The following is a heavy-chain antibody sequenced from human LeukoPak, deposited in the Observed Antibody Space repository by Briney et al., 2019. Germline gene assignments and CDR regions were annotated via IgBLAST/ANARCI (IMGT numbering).Heavy chain of an antibody. CDR2: ISSSSSYI. CDR3: ARDRVDY. V-gene: IGHV3-21*01. CDR1: GFTFSSYN. D-gene: IGHD3-10*01. J-gene: IGHJ4*02. Sequence: GGSLRLSCAASGFTFSSYNMNWVRQAPGKGLEWVSSISSSSSYIYYADSVRGRFTISRDNAKNSLYLQVNSLRAEDTAVYYCARDRVDYWGQGTLVTVSS.